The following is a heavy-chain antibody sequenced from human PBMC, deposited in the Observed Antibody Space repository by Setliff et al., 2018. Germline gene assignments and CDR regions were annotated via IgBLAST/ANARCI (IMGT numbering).Heavy chain of an antibody. V-gene: IGHV4-4*02. J-gene: IGHJ6*02. CDR1: GDSISSGNW. D-gene: IGHD1-26*01. CDR2: IYHSGST. Sequence: PSETLSLTCAVSGDSISSGNWWNWVRQPPGKGLEWIGEIYHSGSTKYNPSLKSRVTISVDKSKNQFSLKLSSVTAADTAVYYCARSSYSGSYLNVWGQGTTVTVSS. CDR3: ARSSYSGSYLNV.